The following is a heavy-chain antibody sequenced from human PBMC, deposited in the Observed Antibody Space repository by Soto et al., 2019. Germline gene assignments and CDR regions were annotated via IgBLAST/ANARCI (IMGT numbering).Heavy chain of an antibody. V-gene: IGHV3-30-3*01. CDR2: ISYDGSNK. J-gene: IGHJ6*02. Sequence: QVQLVESGGGVVQPGRSLRLSCAASGFTFSSYAMHWVRQAPGKGLEWVAVISYDGSNKYYADSVKGRFTISRDNSKNTLYLQMNSLRAEDTAVYYCARDRVLGTRYYYYYGMDVWGQGTTVTVSS. CDR3: ARDRVLGTRYYYYYGMDV. CDR1: GFTFSSYA. D-gene: IGHD1-1*01.